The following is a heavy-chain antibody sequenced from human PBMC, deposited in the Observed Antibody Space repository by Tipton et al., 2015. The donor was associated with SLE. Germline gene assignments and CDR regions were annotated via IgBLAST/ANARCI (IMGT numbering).Heavy chain of an antibody. CDR1: GFTLSNYG. D-gene: IGHD3-10*01. CDR2: ISGSGGSA. Sequence: GSLRLSCAASGFTLSNYGMSWVRQAPGKGLEWVSAISGSGGSAYYADSVKGRFTISRDNSKNTMYLQMNSLRVEDTAIYYCAKVLDSSGSPSSLSIFHSWGQGTLVTVSS. J-gene: IGHJ4*02. CDR3: AKVLDSSGSPSSLSIFHS. V-gene: IGHV3-23*01.